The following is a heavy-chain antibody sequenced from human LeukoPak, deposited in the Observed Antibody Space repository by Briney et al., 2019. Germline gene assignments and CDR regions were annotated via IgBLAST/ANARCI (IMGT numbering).Heavy chain of an antibody. D-gene: IGHD2/OR15-2a*01. J-gene: IGHJ6*03. Sequence: ASLKVSCKASGYTFTSYDINWVRQATGQGLEWMGWMNPNSGNTGYAQKFQGRVTMTRNTSISTAYMELSSLRSEDTAVYYCARGTATLLYYYYYMDVWGKGTTVTVSS. CDR2: MNPNSGNT. V-gene: IGHV1-8*01. CDR3: ARGTATLLYYYYYMDV. CDR1: GYTFTSYD.